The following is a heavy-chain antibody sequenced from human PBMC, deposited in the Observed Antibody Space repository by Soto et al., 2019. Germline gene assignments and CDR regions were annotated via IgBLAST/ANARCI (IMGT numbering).Heavy chain of an antibody. J-gene: IGHJ4*02. CDR2: IYYTGST. V-gene: IGHV4-30-4*01. CDR1: GGSISSGDYY. CDR3: ARAIDDSSGYYGGLGY. Sequence: PSETLSLTCTVSGGSISSGDYYWSWIRQPPGKGLEWIGYIYYTGSTYYNPSLQSRLAISVDTSKNQLSLKLSSVTAADTAVYYCARAIDDSSGYYGGLGYWGQGTLVTVSS. D-gene: IGHD3-22*01.